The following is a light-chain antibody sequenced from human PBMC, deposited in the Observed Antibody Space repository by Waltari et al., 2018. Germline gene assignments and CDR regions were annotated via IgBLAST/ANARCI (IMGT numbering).Light chain of an antibody. Sequence: DIQMTQSPSSLSASVGDRVTITCRASQSISSYLNWYQQKPGKAPNLLIYAAYSLQSGVPSRFSGSGSGTDFTLTISSLQPEDSATYYCQQSYKTPWTFGQGTKVEIK. CDR1: QSISSY. CDR2: AAY. V-gene: IGKV1-39*01. J-gene: IGKJ1*01. CDR3: QQSYKTPWT.